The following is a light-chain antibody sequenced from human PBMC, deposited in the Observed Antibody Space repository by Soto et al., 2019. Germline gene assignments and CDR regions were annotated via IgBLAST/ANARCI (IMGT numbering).Light chain of an antibody. CDR1: QSVNSRY. CDR2: GTS. V-gene: IGKV3-20*01. Sequence: ENVLTQSPGTLSLYPEERATLSCRASQSVNSRYLAWYQQKPGQAPNLLIYGTSSRATGIPDRFSGSGSGTEFTLTISSLQSEDFAVYYCQQYNNWPRTFGQGTKVDI. J-gene: IGKJ1*01. CDR3: QQYNNWPRT.